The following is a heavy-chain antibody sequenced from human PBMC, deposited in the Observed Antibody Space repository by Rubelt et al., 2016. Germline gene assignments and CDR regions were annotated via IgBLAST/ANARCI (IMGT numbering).Heavy chain of an antibody. D-gene: IGHD5-24*01. J-gene: IGHJ4*02. Sequence: QVQLQESGPGLVKPSQTLSLTCTVSGGSIRSGGYYWSWIRQHSGKGLEWIGYIYDSGNTYHNPFLKCRVTISLDLSKNQFSLKRTSVTAADTAVYYCARGPLEMATSGDYWGQGTLVTVSS. CDR3: ARGPLEMATSGDY. CDR1: GGSIRSGGYY. V-gene: IGHV4-31*03. CDR2: IYDSGNT.